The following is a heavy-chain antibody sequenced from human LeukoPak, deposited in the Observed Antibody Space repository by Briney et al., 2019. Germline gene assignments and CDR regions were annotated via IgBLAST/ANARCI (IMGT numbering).Heavy chain of an antibody. D-gene: IGHD4-23*01. CDR2: IASDGSST. CDR3: ARGRPHGNDY. CDR1: RFTFSSYW. V-gene: IGHV3-74*01. Sequence: GGSLRLSCAASRFTFSSYWMNWVRQAPGKGLVWVSRIASDGSSTTYADSVKGRFSISRDNAKNTLYLQMNSLRVEDTAVYYCARGRPHGNDYWGQGIPVTVSS. J-gene: IGHJ4*02.